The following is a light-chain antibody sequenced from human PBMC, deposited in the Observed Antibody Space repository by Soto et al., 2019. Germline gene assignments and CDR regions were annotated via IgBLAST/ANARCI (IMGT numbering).Light chain of an antibody. CDR2: AAS. CDR1: QSISSY. Sequence: DIQMTQSPSSLSASVGDRVTITCRASQSISSYLNWYQQKPGKAPKLLIYAASSLQSGVPSRFSGSASGTDFTLTITSLQPEDFPTHYCQQIYSTQRTFGQETQM. V-gene: IGKV1-39*01. CDR3: QQIYSTQRT. J-gene: IGKJ1*01.